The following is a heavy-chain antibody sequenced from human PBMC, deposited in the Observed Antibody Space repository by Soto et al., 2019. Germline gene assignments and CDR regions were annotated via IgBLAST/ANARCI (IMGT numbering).Heavy chain of an antibody. Sequence: QVQLQQWGAGLLKPSETLSLTCAVYGGSFSGYYWSWIRQPPGKGLEWIGEINHSGSTNYNPSLKSRVTISVDTSKDQFSLNLSTVTAADTAVYYCARESRGLSRAVRYWGQGTLVTVSS. D-gene: IGHD3-10*01. CDR1: GGSFSGYY. CDR3: ARESRGLSRAVRY. CDR2: INHSGST. J-gene: IGHJ4*02. V-gene: IGHV4-34*01.